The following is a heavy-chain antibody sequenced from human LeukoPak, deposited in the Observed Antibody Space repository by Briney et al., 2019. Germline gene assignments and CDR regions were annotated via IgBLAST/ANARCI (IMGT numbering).Heavy chain of an antibody. CDR2: ISSSSSTI. Sequence: GGSVRLSCAASGFTFSSYSMNWVRQAPGKGLEWVSYISSSSSTIYYADSVKGRFTISRDNAKNSLYLQMNSLRAEDTAVYYCARGIAAAARTEGYWGQGTLVTVSP. J-gene: IGHJ4*02. CDR1: GFTFSSYS. D-gene: IGHD6-13*01. V-gene: IGHV3-48*01. CDR3: ARGIAAAARTEGY.